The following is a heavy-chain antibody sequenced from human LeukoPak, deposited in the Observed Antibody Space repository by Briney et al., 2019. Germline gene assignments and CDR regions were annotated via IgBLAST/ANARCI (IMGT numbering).Heavy chain of an antibody. Sequence: SETLSLTCTVSGGSISSYYWSWIRQPAGKGLEWIGRIYTSGSTNYNASLKSRVSMSVDTSKNQFSLKLSSVTAADTAVYYCARGVSMVAATGQYYYYGMDVWGQGTTVTVSS. V-gene: IGHV4-4*07. J-gene: IGHJ6*02. CDR3: ARGVSMVAATGQYYYYGMDV. CDR1: GGSISSYY. D-gene: IGHD2-15*01. CDR2: IYTSGST.